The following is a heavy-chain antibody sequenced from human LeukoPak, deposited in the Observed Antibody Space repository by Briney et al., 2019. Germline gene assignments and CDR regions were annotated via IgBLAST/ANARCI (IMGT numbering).Heavy chain of an antibody. Sequence: GGSLRLSCAASGFIFSIYTMNWVRPAPGKGLEWVSGIIENGGETYYADSVRGRFTISRDNSKNTLYLQMNSLRAEDTAVYYCAKDYEYNSNTWYFHWGRGTLVSVSS. V-gene: IGHV3-23*01. D-gene: IGHD6-13*01. CDR2: IIENGGET. J-gene: IGHJ4*02. CDR3: AKDYEYNSNTWYFH. CDR1: GFIFSIYT.